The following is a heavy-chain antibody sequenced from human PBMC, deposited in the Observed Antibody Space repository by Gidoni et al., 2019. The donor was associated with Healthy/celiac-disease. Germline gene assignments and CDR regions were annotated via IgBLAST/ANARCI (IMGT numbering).Heavy chain of an antibody. CDR3: ARAGRDYDILTGYPPLGAFDI. J-gene: IGHJ3*02. CDR1: GFTVGSNS. D-gene: IGHD3-9*01. V-gene: IGHV3-53*04. CDR2: IDSGGST. Sequence: EVQLVESGGGLVQPGGSLRLSCAASGFTVGSNSMSWVRQAPGKGLEWVSVIDSGGSTYYADSVKGRFTISRHNSKNTLYLQMNSLRAEDTAVYYCARAGRDYDILTGYPPLGAFDIWGQGTMVTVSS.